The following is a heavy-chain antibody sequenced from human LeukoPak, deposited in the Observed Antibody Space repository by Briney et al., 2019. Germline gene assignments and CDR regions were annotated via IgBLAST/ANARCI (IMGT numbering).Heavy chain of an antibody. D-gene: IGHD3-3*01. CDR2: IRSKTYGGTT. Sequence: GRSLRLSCIGSGFTFGDHAMSWVRQAPGKGLEWVGFIRSKTYGGTTEYAASVKGRFTISRDDSKSIAYLQINSLKTEDTAVYYCTRDGGVRYWGQGTLASVSS. V-gene: IGHV3-49*04. J-gene: IGHJ4*02. CDR3: TRDGGVRY. CDR1: GFTFGDHA.